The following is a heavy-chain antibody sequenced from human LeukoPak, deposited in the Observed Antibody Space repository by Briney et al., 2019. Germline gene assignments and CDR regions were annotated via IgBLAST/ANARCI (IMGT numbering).Heavy chain of an antibody. CDR2: ISSSSTI. D-gene: IGHD6-19*01. J-gene: IGHJ6*02. Sequence: GGSLRLSCAASGFTFSSYSMNWVRQAPGKGLEWVSYISSSSTIYYADSVKGRFTISRDNAKNSLYLQMNSLRAEDTAVYYCARDLRPSSGWDWRYYYYGMDVWGQGTTVTVSS. CDR1: GFTFSSYS. CDR3: ARDLRPSSGWDWRYYYYGMDV. V-gene: IGHV3-48*01.